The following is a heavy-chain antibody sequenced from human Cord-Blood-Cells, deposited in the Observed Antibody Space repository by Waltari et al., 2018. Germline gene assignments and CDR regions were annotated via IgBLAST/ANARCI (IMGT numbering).Heavy chain of an antibody. Sequence: QVQLVESGGGVVQPGRSLRLSCAASGFTFSSYGMHWVRQAPGKGLEWVACIWYDGSNKYYADSVKGRFTSSRDNSKNTLYLQMNSLRAEDTAVYYCARARITDYGDYYFDYWGQGTLVTVSS. V-gene: IGHV3-33*01. CDR2: IWYDGSNK. J-gene: IGHJ4*02. CDR1: GFTFSSYG. CDR3: ARARITDYGDYYFDY. D-gene: IGHD4-17*01.